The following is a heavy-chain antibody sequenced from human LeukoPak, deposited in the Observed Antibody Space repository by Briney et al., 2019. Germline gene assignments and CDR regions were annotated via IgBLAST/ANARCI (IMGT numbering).Heavy chain of an antibody. Sequence: GGSLRLSCAASGFTFSSYAMHWVRQAPGKGLEWVAVISHDGSNKYYADSVKGRFTISRDNSKNTLYLQMNSLRAEDTAVYYCARDPYSSSSDYYYYMDVWGKGTTVTVSS. D-gene: IGHD6-6*01. J-gene: IGHJ6*03. CDR1: GFTFSSYA. V-gene: IGHV3-30*04. CDR3: ARDPYSSSSDYYYYMDV. CDR2: ISHDGSNK.